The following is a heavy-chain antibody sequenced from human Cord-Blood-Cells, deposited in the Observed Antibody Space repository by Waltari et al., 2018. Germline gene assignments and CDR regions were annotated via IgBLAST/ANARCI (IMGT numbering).Heavy chain of an antibody. CDR3: ARDLQSEQGNWFDP. Sequence: QVQLQESGPGLVKPSETLSLTCTVSGGSISSYYWSWIRQPAGKGLEWIGRIYTSGSTNYTPALKSRVTMSVDTSKNQFSLKLSSVTAADTAVYYCARDLQSEQGNWFDPWGQGTLVTVSS. J-gene: IGHJ5*02. CDR1: GGSISSYY. D-gene: IGHD6-13*01. V-gene: IGHV4-4*07. CDR2: IYTSGST.